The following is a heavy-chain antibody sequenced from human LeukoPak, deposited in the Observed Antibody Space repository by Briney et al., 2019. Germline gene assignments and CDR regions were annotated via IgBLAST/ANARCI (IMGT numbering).Heavy chain of an antibody. CDR1: GFNFNNYA. J-gene: IGHJ4*02. Sequence: GGSLRLSCAASGFNFNNYAMNWVRQAPGEGLEWVSFISGSSNTIYYADSVRGRFTISRDNAKKSVYLQMNSLRAEDTAVYYCARDRDGRFTMVRGVNNWGQGTLVTVSS. D-gene: IGHD3-10*01. V-gene: IGHV3-48*04. CDR3: ARDRDGRFTMVRGVNN. CDR2: ISGSSNTI.